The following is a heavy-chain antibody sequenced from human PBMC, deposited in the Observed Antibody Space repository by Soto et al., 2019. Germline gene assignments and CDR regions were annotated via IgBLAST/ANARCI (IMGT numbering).Heavy chain of an antibody. CDR3: KTSITMIVDYGMDV. CDR1: GFTFGGST. D-gene: IGHD3-22*01. CDR2: IRSKANSYAT. J-gene: IGHJ6*02. V-gene: IGHV3-73*01. Sequence: EVQLVQSGGGLVQPGGSLKLSCAASGFTFGGSTMHWVRQASGKGLEWVGRIRSKANSYATAYDASVKGRFTISRDDSENTVYLQMNCLKTEDTAVYYCKTSITMIVDYGMDVWGQGTTVTVSS.